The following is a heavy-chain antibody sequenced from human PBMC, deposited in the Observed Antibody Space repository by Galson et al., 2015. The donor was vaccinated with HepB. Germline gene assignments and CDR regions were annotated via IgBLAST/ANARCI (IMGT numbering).Heavy chain of an antibody. J-gene: IGHJ3*02. V-gene: IGHV3-23*01. D-gene: IGHD1-1*01. CDR1: GFTFSRYA. CDR3: ARDIPTGYNAFDI. CDR2: ITGSGDTT. Sequence: SLRLSCAASGFTFSRYAMTWVRQAPGKGLEWVSTITGSGDTTYYADSVKGRFTISRDNSKNTLYLQLNSLRAEGTAVYYCARDIPTGYNAFDIWGQGTMVTVSS.